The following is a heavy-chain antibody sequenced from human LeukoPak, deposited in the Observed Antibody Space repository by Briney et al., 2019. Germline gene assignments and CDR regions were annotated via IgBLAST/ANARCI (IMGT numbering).Heavy chain of an antibody. CDR2: IYHSGRT. Sequence: SETLSLTCVVPGYSTSSGYYWGWIRQPPGKGLEWIGSIYHSGRTYYNSSLKSRVTISVYTSKNQFSLKLNSVTAADTAVYYCAREEYDTSGYYRTYWGQGTLVTVAS. V-gene: IGHV4-38-2*02. CDR1: GYSTSSGYY. D-gene: IGHD3-22*01. J-gene: IGHJ4*02. CDR3: AREEYDTSGYYRTY.